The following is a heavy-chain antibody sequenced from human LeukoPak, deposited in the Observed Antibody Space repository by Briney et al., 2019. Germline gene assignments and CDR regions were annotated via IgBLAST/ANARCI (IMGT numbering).Heavy chain of an antibody. V-gene: IGHV4-39*07. CDR3: ARDATYYDFWSGYYPDDAFDI. J-gene: IGHJ3*02. D-gene: IGHD3-3*01. Sequence: SETLSLTCTVSGGSISSSSYYWGWIRQPPGKGLEWIGSIYYSGSTYYNPPLKSRVTISVDTSKNQFSLKLSSVTAADTAVYYCARDATYYDFWSGYYPDDAFDIWGQGTMVTVSS. CDR1: GGSISSSSYY. CDR2: IYYSGST.